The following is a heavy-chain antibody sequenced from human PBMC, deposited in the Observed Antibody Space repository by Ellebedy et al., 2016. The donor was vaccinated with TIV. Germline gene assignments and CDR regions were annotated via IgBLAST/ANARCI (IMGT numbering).Heavy chain of an antibody. CDR2: INPNSGGT. CDR1: GYTFTGYY. CDR3: ARAGEYNRPGLFRQPLDY. D-gene: IGHD1-14*01. Sequence: ASVKVSCXASGYTFTGYYMHWVRQAPGQGLEWMGWINPNSGGTNYAQKFQGRVTMTRDTSISTAYMELSRLRSDDTAVYYCARAGEYNRPGLFRQPLDYWGQGTLVTVSS. J-gene: IGHJ4*02. V-gene: IGHV1-2*02.